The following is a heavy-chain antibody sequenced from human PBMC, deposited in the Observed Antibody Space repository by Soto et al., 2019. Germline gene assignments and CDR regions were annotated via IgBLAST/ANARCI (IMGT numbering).Heavy chain of an antibody. CDR2: IYYSGST. D-gene: IGHD1-26*01. Sequence: QVQLQESGPGLVKPSQTLSLTCTVSGGSISSGGYYWSWIRQHPGKGLEWIGYIYYSGSTYYNPSLKSRLTISVDTSKNRFSLELSSLTAADTAVYYCASEGGIVGATAADYWGQGTLVTVSS. J-gene: IGHJ4*02. CDR1: GGSISSGGYY. CDR3: ASEGGIVGATAADY. V-gene: IGHV4-31*03.